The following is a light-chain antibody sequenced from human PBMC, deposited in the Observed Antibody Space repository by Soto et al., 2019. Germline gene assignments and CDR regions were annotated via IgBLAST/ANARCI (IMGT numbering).Light chain of an antibody. CDR3: HQYNSWPPGT. J-gene: IGKJ2*01. CDR2: DAS. V-gene: IGKV3-15*01. Sequence: EIVLTQSPAILSVSPGEIGTLSCRASQSISRSLAWYQQKPGQAQRLLISDASTRATGIPARFSGSGSGTEFTLTISSLQSEDFALYYCHQYNSWPPGTFGQGTKVDIK. CDR1: QSISRS.